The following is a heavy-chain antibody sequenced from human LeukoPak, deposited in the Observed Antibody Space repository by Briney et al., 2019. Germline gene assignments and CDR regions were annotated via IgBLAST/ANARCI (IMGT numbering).Heavy chain of an antibody. D-gene: IGHD3-9*01. J-gene: IGHJ5*02. Sequence: PAASVKVSCKASGGTFSSYAISWVRQAPGQGLEWMGGIIPIFGTANYAQKFQGRVTITADKSTSTAYMELSSLRSEDTAVYYCARARHPYYDILTGYRPYNWFDPWGQGTLVTVSS. CDR1: GGTFSSYA. CDR2: IIPIFGTA. V-gene: IGHV1-69*06. CDR3: ARARHPYYDILTGYRPYNWFDP.